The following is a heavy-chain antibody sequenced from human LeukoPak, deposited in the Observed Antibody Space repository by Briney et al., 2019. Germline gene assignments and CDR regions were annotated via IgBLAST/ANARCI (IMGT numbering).Heavy chain of an antibody. Sequence: GGSLRLSCAASRFTFSSYSMNWVRQAPGKGLEWVSSISSSSSYIYYADSVKGRFTISRDNAKNSLYLQMNSLRAEDTAVYYCARDEVLWFGELPLYYYGMDVWGKGTTVTVSS. CDR2: ISSSSSYI. CDR3: ARDEVLWFGELPLYYYGMDV. CDR1: RFTFSSYS. J-gene: IGHJ6*04. D-gene: IGHD3-10*01. V-gene: IGHV3-21*01.